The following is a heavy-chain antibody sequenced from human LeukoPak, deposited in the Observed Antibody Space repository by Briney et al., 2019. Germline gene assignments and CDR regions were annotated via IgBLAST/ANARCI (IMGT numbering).Heavy chain of an antibody. CDR2: ISAYNGNT. J-gene: IGHJ6*03. Sequence: ASVKVSCKASGYTFTSYGISWVRQAPGQGLEWMGWISAYNGNTNYAQKLQGRVTMTTDTSTSTAYMELRSLRSDDTAVYYCARGHRSSSWYPSHYYYMDVWGKGTTVTVSS. V-gene: IGHV1-18*01. CDR1: GYTFTSYG. CDR3: ARGHRSSSWYPSHYYYMDV. D-gene: IGHD6-13*01.